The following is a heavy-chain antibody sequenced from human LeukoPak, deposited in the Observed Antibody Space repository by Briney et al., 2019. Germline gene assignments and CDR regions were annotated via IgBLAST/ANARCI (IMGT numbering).Heavy chain of an antibody. D-gene: IGHD3-10*01. CDR1: GYTFTGYY. J-gene: IGHJ6*02. CDR2: INPNSGGT. CDR3: ARDLTTMVRGVMTDYYYYGMDV. Sequence: ASVKVSCKTSGYTFTGYYMHWVRQAPGQGLEWMGWINPNSGGTNYAQKFQGRVTMTRDTSISTAYMELSRLRSDDTAVYYCARDLTTMVRGVMTDYYYYGMDVWGQGTTVTVSS. V-gene: IGHV1-2*02.